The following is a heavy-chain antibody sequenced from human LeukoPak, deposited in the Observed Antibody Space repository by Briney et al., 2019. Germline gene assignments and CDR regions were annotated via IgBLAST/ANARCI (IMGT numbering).Heavy chain of an antibody. CDR2: ISAYNGNT. J-gene: IGHJ6*03. Sequence: GASVKVSCKASGYTFNSYGISWVRQAPGQGLEWMGWISAYNGNTVYAQNLQDRVTMTTDTSTSTSYMDLRSLRSDDTAVYYCARAANTIFGVVPFYYMDVWGRGTTVTVSS. CDR3: ARAANTIFGVVPFYYMDV. V-gene: IGHV1-18*01. D-gene: IGHD3-3*01. CDR1: GYTFNSYG.